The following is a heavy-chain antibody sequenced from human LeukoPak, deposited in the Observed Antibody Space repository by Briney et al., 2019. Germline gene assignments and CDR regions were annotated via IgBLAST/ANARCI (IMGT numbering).Heavy chain of an antibody. D-gene: IGHD3-10*01. Sequence: LRLSCAASGFTFSSFGMSWIRQPPGKGLEWIGYIYHSGSTYYNPSLKSRVTISVDRSKNQFSLKLSSVTAADTAVYYCARGGYYGSGSYYPNWFDPWGQGTLVTVSS. CDR2: IYHSGST. CDR3: ARGGYYGSGSYYPNWFDP. V-gene: IGHV4-30-2*01. CDR1: GFTFSSFG. J-gene: IGHJ5*02.